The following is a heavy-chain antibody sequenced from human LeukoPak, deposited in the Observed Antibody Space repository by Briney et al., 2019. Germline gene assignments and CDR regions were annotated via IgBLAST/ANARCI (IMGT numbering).Heavy chain of an antibody. CDR1: GFTFSSYA. Sequence: PGGSLRLSCAASGFTFSSYAMHWVRQAPGKGMEWEAVISYDGSNKYYADSVKGRFTISRDNSKNTLYLQMNSLRAEDTAVYYCARDTVGSSTSFDYWGQGTLVTVSS. CDR3: ARDTVGSSTSFDY. V-gene: IGHV3-30*04. D-gene: IGHD2-2*01. J-gene: IGHJ4*02. CDR2: ISYDGSNK.